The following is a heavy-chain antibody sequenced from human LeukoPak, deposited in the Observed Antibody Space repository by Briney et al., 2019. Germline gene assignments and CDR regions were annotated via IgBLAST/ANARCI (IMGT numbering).Heavy chain of an antibody. D-gene: IGHD2-2*01. Sequence: SVKVSCKASGGTFSSYGFSWVRQAPGQGVEWVGKIIPILGIENYAQKFQGRVTITADKSTSTAYMELSSLRSEDTAVYYCARDFRSCSSTSCYAGFYWGQGTLVTVSS. CDR3: ARDFRSCSSTSCYAGFY. V-gene: IGHV1-69*04. CDR1: GGTFSSYG. CDR2: IIPILGIE. J-gene: IGHJ4*02.